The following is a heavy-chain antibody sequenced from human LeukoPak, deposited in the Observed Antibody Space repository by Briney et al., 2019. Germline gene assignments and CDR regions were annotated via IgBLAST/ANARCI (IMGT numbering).Heavy chain of an antibody. CDR1: GFTFSSYG. V-gene: IGHV3-30*18. CDR2: ISYDGSNK. D-gene: IGHD3-22*01. CDR3: AKGKDYYDSSGYYYTYAFDI. J-gene: IGHJ3*02. Sequence: PWGSLRLSCAASGFTFSSYGMRWVRQAPGKGLEWVAFISYDGSNKYYADSVKGRFTMSRDNSKNTLYLQMNSLRAEDTAVYYCAKGKDYYDSSGYYYTYAFDIWGQGTMVTVSS.